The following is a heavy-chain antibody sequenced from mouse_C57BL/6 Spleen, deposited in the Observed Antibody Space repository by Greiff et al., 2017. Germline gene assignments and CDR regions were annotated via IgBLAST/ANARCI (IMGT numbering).Heavy chain of an antibody. Sequence: VQLQQSGTVLARPGASVKMSCKTSGYTFTSYWMHWVKQRPGQGLEWIGAIYPGNSDTSYNQKFKGKATLTAVTSASTAYMELSRLTHEASAVYYCTHYSLYYMDYWGQGTSVTVSS. J-gene: IGHJ4*01. CDR2: IYPGNSDT. D-gene: IGHD6-2*01. V-gene: IGHV1-5*01. CDR1: GYTFTSYW. CDR3: THYSLYYMDY.